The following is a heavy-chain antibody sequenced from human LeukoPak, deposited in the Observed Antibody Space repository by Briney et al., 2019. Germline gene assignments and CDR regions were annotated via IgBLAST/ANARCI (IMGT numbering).Heavy chain of an antibody. CDR3: SSQISRGGN. V-gene: IGHV3-74*01. CDR2: ITPDGSST. Sequence: GGSLRLSCAASGFTFSTYWMHWVRQVPGKGPEWVSHITPDGSSTNYADSVKGRFTISRDNAKNTLYLQMNSLRAEDTAVYYCSSQISRGGNWGQGTLVTVSS. CDR1: GFTFSTYW. D-gene: IGHD3-16*01. J-gene: IGHJ4*02.